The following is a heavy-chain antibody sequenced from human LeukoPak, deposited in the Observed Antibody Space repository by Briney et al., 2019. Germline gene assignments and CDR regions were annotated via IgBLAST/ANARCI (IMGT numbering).Heavy chain of an antibody. CDR1: GGTFSSYA. D-gene: IGHD3-22*01. CDR2: INPNSGGT. CDR3: ARDHKRVTMIVVVIAYGMDV. V-gene: IGHV1-2*02. J-gene: IGHJ6*02. Sequence: ASVKVSCKASGGTFSSYAISWVRQAPGQGLEWMGWINPNSGGTNYAQKFQGRVTMTRDTSISTAYMELSRLRSDDTAVYYCARDHKRVTMIVVVIAYGMDVWGQGTTVTVSS.